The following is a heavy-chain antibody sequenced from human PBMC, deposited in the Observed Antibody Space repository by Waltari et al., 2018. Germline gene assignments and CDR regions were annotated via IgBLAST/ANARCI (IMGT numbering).Heavy chain of an antibody. CDR3: ARDVLGYYGMDV. J-gene: IGHJ6*02. V-gene: IGHV3-21*01. CDR1: GFPFTSFS. Sequence: EVQLVESGGGLVKPGGSLRLSCAASGFPFTSFSITWVRQAPGKGLEWVSSISSSSNNIYYADSVKGRFTISRDNAKYSLYLQMNSLRVEDTAVYHCARDVLGYYGMDVWGQGTTVTVSS. D-gene: IGHD2-8*01. CDR2: ISSSSNNI.